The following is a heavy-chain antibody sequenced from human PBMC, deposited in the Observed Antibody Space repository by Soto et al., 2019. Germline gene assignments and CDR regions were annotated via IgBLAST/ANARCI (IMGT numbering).Heavy chain of an antibody. J-gene: IGHJ4*02. CDR3: AKCSPRYSSGLKAYYPDY. CDR2: ISGSGGST. V-gene: IGHV3-23*01. D-gene: IGHD6-19*01. CDR1: GFTFSSYA. Sequence: EVQLLESGGGLVQPGGSLRLSCAASGFTFSSYAMSWVRQAPGKGLEWVSTISGSGGSTYYADSVKGRFTISRDNSKNTLYLQVNSLRAEDTAVYYCAKCSPRYSSGLKAYYPDYWGQGTLVTVSS.